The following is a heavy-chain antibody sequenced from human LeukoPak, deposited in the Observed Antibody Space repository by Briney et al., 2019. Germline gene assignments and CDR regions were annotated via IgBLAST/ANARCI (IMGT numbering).Heavy chain of an antibody. J-gene: IGHJ6*03. CDR2: IYYSGIT. Sequence: SETLSLTCTVSGASISSYYWSWLRQPPGKGLEWIGYIYYSGITNYNPSLKSRVTISVDTSKNQFSLKLSSVTAADTAFYYCARDRTFGDVLTPPYMDVWCKGTTVTVSS. V-gene: IGHV4-59*01. D-gene: IGHD3-9*01. CDR1: GASISSYY. CDR3: ARDRTFGDVLTPPYMDV.